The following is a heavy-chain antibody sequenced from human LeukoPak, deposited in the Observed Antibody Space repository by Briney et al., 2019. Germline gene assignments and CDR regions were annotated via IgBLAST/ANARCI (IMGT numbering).Heavy chain of an antibody. D-gene: IGHD3-10*01. CDR3: AKDRGFGVFFQYYFDY. CDR1: GFTFSSYA. Sequence: GGSLRLSCAASGFTFSSYAMSWVRQAPGKGLEWVSGISGSGGSTYYADSVKGRFTISRDNSKNTLYLQMNRLRDEDTAVYYCAKDRGFGVFFQYYFDYWGQGTLVTVSS. J-gene: IGHJ4*02. V-gene: IGHV3-23*01. CDR2: ISGSGGST.